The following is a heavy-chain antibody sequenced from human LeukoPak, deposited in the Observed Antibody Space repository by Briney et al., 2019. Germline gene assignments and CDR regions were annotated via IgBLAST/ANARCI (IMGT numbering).Heavy chain of an antibody. CDR2: IKQDGSEK. CDR3: ARLYYYDSSGYSFDY. J-gene: IGHJ4*02. D-gene: IGHD3-22*01. CDR1: GFTFSSYW. Sequence: GGSLRLSCAASGFTFSSYWMSWVRQAPGKGLEWVANIKQDGSEKYYADSVKGRFTISRDNSKNTLYLQMNSLRAEDTAVYYCARLYYYDSSGYSFDYWGQGTLVTVSS. V-gene: IGHV3-7*01.